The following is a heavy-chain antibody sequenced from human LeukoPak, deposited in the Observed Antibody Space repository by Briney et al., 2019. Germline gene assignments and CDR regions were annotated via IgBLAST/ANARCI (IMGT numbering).Heavy chain of an antibody. Sequence: PGGSLRLSCAASGFTFNSYSMNWVRQAPGKGLEWVSSISSSSSYIYYADSVKGRFTISRDNAKNSLYLQMNSLRAEDTAVYYCARDRRHTMIVVGREGWYFDLWGRGTLVTVSS. V-gene: IGHV3-21*01. J-gene: IGHJ2*01. CDR2: ISSSSSYI. CDR3: ARDRRHTMIVVGREGWYFDL. CDR1: GFTFNSYS. D-gene: IGHD3-22*01.